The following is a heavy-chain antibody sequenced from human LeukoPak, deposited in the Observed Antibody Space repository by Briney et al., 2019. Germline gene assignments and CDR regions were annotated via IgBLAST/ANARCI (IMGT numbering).Heavy chain of an antibody. CDR2: ISAYNGNT. CDR3: ASATREYCSGGSCYSSSYYGMDV. Sequence: GASVKVSCKASGYTFTSYGISGVRQAPGQGLEWMGWISAYNGNTNYAQKLQGRVTMTTDTSTSTAYMELRSLRSDDTAVYYCASATREYCSGGSCYSSSYYGMDVWGQGTTVTVSS. D-gene: IGHD2-15*01. CDR1: GYTFTSYG. J-gene: IGHJ6*02. V-gene: IGHV1-18*01.